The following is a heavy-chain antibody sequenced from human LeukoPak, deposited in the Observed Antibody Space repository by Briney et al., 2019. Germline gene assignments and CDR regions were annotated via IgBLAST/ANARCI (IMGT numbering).Heavy chain of an antibody. J-gene: IGHJ4*02. V-gene: IGHV3-53*01. Sequence: GGSLRLFCAPSGLPVSTHYMSWVPQLPGKGLEWVSLLYRSGSTYYAASVKGRFTISREHSKNTLYLQMNSLTAEDTAVYYCARTSLSGDGYKVGYFDYWGQGTLVTVSS. CDR3: ARTSLSGDGYKVGYFDY. CDR1: GLPVSTHY. D-gene: IGHD5-24*01. CDR2: LYRSGST.